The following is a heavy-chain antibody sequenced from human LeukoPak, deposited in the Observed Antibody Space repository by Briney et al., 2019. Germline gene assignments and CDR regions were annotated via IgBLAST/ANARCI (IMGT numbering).Heavy chain of an antibody. D-gene: IGHD1-7*01. Sequence: PGGSLRLSCAASGFTFSSYSMNWVRQAPGKGLEWVSSISSSSSYIYYEDSVKGRFTISRDNAKNSLYLQMNSLRAEDTAVYYCAVRTGTTANAFDIWGQGTMVTVSS. V-gene: IGHV3-21*01. CDR1: GFTFSSYS. J-gene: IGHJ3*02. CDR3: AVRTGTTANAFDI. CDR2: ISSSSSYI.